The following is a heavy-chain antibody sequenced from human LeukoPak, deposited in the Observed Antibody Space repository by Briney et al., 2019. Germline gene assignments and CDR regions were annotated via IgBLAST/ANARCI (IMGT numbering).Heavy chain of an antibody. D-gene: IGHD5-12*01. CDR2: IYFSGST. CDR1: GGSVSSGDYY. V-gene: IGHV4-30-4*01. J-gene: IGHJ4*02. CDR3: ARNKRNSGYEFDY. Sequence: PSQTLSLTCTVSGGSVSSGDYYWSWIRQPPGKGLEWIGHIYFSGSTNYNPSLKSRLTISVDTSKNQFSLRLSSVTAADTAVYYCARNKRNSGYEFDYWGQGTLVTVSS.